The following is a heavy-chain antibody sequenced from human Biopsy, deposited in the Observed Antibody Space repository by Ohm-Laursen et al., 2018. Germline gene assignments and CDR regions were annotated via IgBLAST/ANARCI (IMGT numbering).Heavy chain of an antibody. CDR3: ARGRLRAVARFDY. D-gene: IGHD6-19*01. J-gene: IGHJ4*02. CDR2: INHSGST. Sequence: SETLSLTCPVSGDSINSSYWSWIRQPPGKGLEWIGEINHSGSTNYNPSLKSRVTISVDTSKNQFSLKLSSVTAADTAVYYCARGRLRAVARFDYWGQGTLVTVSS. V-gene: IGHV4-34*01. CDR1: GDSINSSY.